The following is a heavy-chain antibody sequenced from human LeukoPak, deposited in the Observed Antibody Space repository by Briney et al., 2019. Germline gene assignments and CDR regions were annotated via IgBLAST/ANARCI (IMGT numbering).Heavy chain of an antibody. J-gene: IGHJ4*02. CDR2: IYTSGST. V-gene: IGHV4-4*09. CDR3: ARSYSSSWYLDY. D-gene: IGHD6-13*01. Sequence: SETLSLTCTVSGGSISSYYWSWIRQPPGKGLEWIGYIYTSGSTNYNPSLKSRVTISVDTSKNQFSLKLSSVTAADTAVYYCARSYSSSWYLDYWGQGTLVTVSS. CDR1: GGSISSYY.